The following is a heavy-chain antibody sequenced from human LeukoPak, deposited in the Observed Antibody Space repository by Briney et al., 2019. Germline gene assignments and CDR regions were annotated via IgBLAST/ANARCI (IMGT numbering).Heavy chain of an antibody. J-gene: IGHJ4*02. CDR3: ARDLFRGNMVRGVIIRPFDY. Sequence: GGSLRLSCAASGFTFSDYYMSWIRRAPGEGLEWVSYISSSGSTIYYADSVKGRFTISRDNAKKSLYLQMNSLRAEDTAVYYCARDLFRGNMVRGVIIRPFDYWGQGALVTVSS. D-gene: IGHD3-10*01. CDR1: GFTFSDYY. CDR2: ISSSGSTI. V-gene: IGHV3-11*04.